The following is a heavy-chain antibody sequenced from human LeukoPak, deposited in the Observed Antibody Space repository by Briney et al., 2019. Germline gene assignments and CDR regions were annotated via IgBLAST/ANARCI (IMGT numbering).Heavy chain of an antibody. Sequence: GGSLRLSCAASGFTFDDYAMHWVRQAPGKGLEWVSGISWNSGSIGYADSVKGRFTISRDNAKNSLYLQMNSLRAEDTALYYCAKASAYSSSHQIDYWGQGTLVTVSS. CDR3: AKASAYSSSHQIDY. V-gene: IGHV3-9*01. CDR1: GFTFDDYA. D-gene: IGHD6-13*01. J-gene: IGHJ4*02. CDR2: ISWNSGSI.